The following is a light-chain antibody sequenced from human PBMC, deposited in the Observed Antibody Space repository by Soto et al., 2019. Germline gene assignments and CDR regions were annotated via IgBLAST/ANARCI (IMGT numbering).Light chain of an antibody. V-gene: IGKV1-39*01. J-gene: IGKJ4*01. CDR2: DAS. CDR3: HQSSSTPLT. CDR1: QSVFNH. Sequence: DVQMTQSPSSLSASVGDSVTITCRASQSVFNHLIWFQQRPGKGHKLLIYDASSLHAGVPSRFSGSGDGTDFTLTISTVQPEDSAIYYCHQSSSTPLTFGGGTRVELK.